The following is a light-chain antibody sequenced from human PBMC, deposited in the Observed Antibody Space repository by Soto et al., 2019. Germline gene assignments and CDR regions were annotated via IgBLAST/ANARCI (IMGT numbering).Light chain of an antibody. CDR1: QFVSSN. J-gene: IGKJ5*01. Sequence: EIVMTHSPVTLSVSPGERSTLSCRASQFVSSNLAWYQQKPGQAPRLLIYGASTRATGIPARFSGGGSGTDFTLTISRLEPEDFAVYYCQQRSNWPITFGQGTRLEIK. V-gene: IGKV3D-15*01. CDR2: GAS. CDR3: QQRSNWPIT.